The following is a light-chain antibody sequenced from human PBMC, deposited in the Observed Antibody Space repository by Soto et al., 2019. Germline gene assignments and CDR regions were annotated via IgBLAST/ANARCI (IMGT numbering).Light chain of an antibody. CDR3: LLYYGGGHVV. J-gene: IGLJ2*01. CDR2: STS. Sequence: QAVVTQEPSLTVSPGGTVTLTCASSTGAVTSGHYPNWFQQKPGQAPRALIFSTSNKHPWTPARFSGSLLGGKAALTLSGVQPEDEAEYYCLLYYGGGHVVFGGGTKLTVL. CDR1: TGAVTSGHY. V-gene: IGLV7-43*01.